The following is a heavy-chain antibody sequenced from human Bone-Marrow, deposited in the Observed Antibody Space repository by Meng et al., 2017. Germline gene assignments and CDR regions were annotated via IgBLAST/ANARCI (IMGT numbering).Heavy chain of an antibody. D-gene: IGHD3-22*01. Sequence: ASVKVSCKASGYTFTGYYMHWVRQAPGQGLEWMGRINPNSGGTNYAQKFQGRVTMTRDTSISTAYMELSRLRSDDTAVYYCARSSYYDSSGYYYSRYWGQGTLVTVSS. CDR2: INPNSGGT. CDR3: ARSSYYDSSGYYYSRY. J-gene: IGHJ4*01. CDR1: GYTFTGYY. V-gene: IGHV1-2*06.